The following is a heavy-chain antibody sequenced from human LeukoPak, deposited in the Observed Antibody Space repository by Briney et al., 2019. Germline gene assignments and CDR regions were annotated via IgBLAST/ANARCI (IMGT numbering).Heavy chain of an antibody. J-gene: IGHJ4*02. CDR1: GGTFSSYA. Sequence: ASVKVSCKASGGTFSSYAISWVRQAPGQGLEWMGRIIPILGIANYAQKFQGRVTITADKSTSTAYMELSSLRSEDTAVYYCARRTIYGSGGKFDYWGQGTLVTVSS. CDR3: ARRTIYGSGGKFDY. CDR2: IIPILGIA. D-gene: IGHD3-10*01. V-gene: IGHV1-69*04.